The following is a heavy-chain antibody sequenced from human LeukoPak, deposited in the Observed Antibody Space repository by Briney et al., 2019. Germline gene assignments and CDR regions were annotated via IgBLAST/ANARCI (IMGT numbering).Heavy chain of an antibody. Sequence: GGSLRLSCAASGLTFSHFWMSWVRQTPGKGLEWVANLKPDGSDKYYVDSVRGRFTISRDNAKNSLYLQINSLTAEDTAVYYCATEDRWAFDSWGQGTMVTVSS. V-gene: IGHV3-7*01. CDR1: GLTFSHFW. J-gene: IGHJ3*01. D-gene: IGHD2-15*01. CDR2: LKPDGSDK. CDR3: ATEDRWAFDS.